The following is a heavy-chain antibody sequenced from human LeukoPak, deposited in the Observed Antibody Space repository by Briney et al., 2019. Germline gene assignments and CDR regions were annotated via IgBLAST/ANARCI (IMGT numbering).Heavy chain of an antibody. V-gene: IGHV1-2*06. D-gene: IGHD3-22*01. Sequence: ASVKVSCKASGYTFTGYYMHWVRQAPGQGLEWMGRINPNSGGTNYAQKFQGRVTMTRDTSISTAYMELSRLRSDDTAVYYCAADYYDSSGSIAAFDIWGQGTMVTVSS. CDR3: AADYYDSSGSIAAFDI. J-gene: IGHJ3*02. CDR2: INPNSGGT. CDR1: GYTFTGYY.